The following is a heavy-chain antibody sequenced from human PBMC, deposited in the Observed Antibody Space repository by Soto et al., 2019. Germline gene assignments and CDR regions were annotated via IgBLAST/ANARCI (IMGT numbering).Heavy chain of an antibody. D-gene: IGHD2-15*01. CDR3: AKVAEDIVVVVAAIPPYYFDY. CDR1: GFTFSSYA. J-gene: IGHJ4*02. CDR2: ISGSGGST. Sequence: GGSLRLSCAASGFTFSSYAMSWVRQAPGKGLEWVSAISGSGGSTYYADSVKGRFTISRDNSKNTLYLQMNSLGAEDTDVYYCAKVAEDIVVVVAAIPPYYFDYWGQGTLVTVSS. V-gene: IGHV3-23*01.